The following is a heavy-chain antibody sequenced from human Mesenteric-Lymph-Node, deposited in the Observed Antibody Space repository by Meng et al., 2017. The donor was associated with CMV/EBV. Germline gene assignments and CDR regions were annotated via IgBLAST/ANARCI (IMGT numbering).Heavy chain of an antibody. CDR2: ISSTRGFI. D-gene: IGHD3-3*01. CDR1: GFTFSSDT. J-gene: IGHJ6*02. Sequence: GESLKISCAASGFTFSSDTMNWVRQPPGKGLEWVSCISSTRGFIYYADSVKGRFTISRDSAKNSLYLQMNSLKAEDTAIYYCARGKDFRYGMDVWGQGTTVTV. CDR3: ARGKDFRYGMDV. V-gene: IGHV3-21*01.